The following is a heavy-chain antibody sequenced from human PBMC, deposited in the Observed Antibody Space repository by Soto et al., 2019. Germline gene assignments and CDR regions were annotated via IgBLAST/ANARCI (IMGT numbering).Heavy chain of an antibody. Sequence: SETLCLTCTVSGDSITSPDTYWGWIRRPPRQGLQWIGTISHSGDTFYNPPLKSRLTMSLDSSQIQFSMWLTSVTAAYAAVSFWAWQRRVPIPDLGWLSPRTSWPQGTQVNVS. V-gene: IGHV4-39*01. CDR3: AWQRRVPIPDLGWLSPRTS. D-gene: IGHD3-22*01. CDR2: ISHSGDT. J-gene: IGHJ5*02. CDR1: GDSITSPDTY.